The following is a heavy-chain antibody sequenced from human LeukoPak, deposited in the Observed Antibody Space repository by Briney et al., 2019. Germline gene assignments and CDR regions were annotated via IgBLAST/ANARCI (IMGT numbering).Heavy chain of an antibody. J-gene: IGHJ4*02. CDR2: ISSSSSYI. V-gene: IGHV3-21*01. CDR3: ARADYGSGSSPDY. CDR1: GFTFSSYS. Sequence: GGSLRPSCAASGFTFSSYSMNWVRQAPGKGLEWVSSISSSSSYIYYADSVKGRFTISRDNAKNSLYLQMNSLRAEDTAVYYCARADYGSGSSPDYWGQGTLVTVSS. D-gene: IGHD3-10*01.